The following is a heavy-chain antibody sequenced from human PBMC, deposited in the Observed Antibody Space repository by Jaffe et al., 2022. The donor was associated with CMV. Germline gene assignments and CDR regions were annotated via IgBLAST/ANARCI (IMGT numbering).Heavy chain of an antibody. Sequence: QVQLQESGPGLVKPSETLSLTCTVSGGSISSYYWSWIRQPPGKGLEWIGYIYYSGSTNYNPSLKSRVTISVDTSKNQFSLKLSSVTAADTAVYYCARGGYDSSGYYYYYYMDVWGKGTTVTVSS. V-gene: IGHV4-59*01. CDR2: IYYSGST. CDR1: GGSISSYY. CDR3: ARGGYDSSGYYYYYYMDV. D-gene: IGHD3-22*01. J-gene: IGHJ6*03.